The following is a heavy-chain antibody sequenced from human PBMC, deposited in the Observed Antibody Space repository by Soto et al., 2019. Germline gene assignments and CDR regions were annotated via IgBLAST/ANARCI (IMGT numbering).Heavy chain of an antibody. CDR1: GYTFTSYA. Sequence: ASVKVSFKASGYTFTSYAMHWVRQAPGQRLEWMGWINAGNGNTKYSQKFQGRVTITRDTSASTAYMELSSLRSEDTAVYYCATTAGDIVVVPAAIYYGMDVWGQGTTVTVSS. V-gene: IGHV1-3*01. D-gene: IGHD2-2*01. CDR3: ATTAGDIVVVPAAIYYGMDV. CDR2: INAGNGNT. J-gene: IGHJ6*02.